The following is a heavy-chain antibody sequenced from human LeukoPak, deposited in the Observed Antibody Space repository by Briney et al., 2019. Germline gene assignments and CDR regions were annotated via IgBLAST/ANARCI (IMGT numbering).Heavy chain of an antibody. J-gene: IGHJ4*02. D-gene: IGHD2-15*01. Sequence: PGGSLRLSCAASGFTFSSYSMNWVRQAPGKGLEWVSSISSSSSYIYYADSVKGRFTISRDYAKNSLYSQMNSLRAEDTAVYYCARGAPEGCSGGSCYSLGLTHLNYWGQGTLVTVSS. V-gene: IGHV3-21*01. CDR3: ARGAPEGCSGGSCYSLGLTHLNY. CDR2: ISSSSSYI. CDR1: GFTFSSYS.